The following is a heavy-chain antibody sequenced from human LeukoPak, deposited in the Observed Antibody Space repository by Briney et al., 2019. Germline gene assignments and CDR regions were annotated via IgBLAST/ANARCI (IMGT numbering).Heavy chain of an antibody. CDR3: ARDRFSMIVH. CDR1: GFTVSSNY. CDR2: IYSGGST. J-gene: IGHJ4*02. V-gene: IGHV3-66*01. D-gene: IGHD3-22*01. Sequence: GGSLRLSCAASGFTVSSNYMSWVRQAPGKGLEWVSVIYSGGSTYYADSVKGRFTISRDNSKNTLYLQMDSLRAEDTAVCYCARDRFSMIVHWGQGSLVTVSS.